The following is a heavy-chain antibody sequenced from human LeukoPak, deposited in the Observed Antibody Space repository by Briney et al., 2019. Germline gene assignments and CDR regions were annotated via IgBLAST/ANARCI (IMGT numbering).Heavy chain of an antibody. Sequence: SETLSLTCTVSGGSISSYYWSWIRQPPGKGLEWIGYISYSGSTNYNTSLKSRVTISKDTSKNQFSLKLSSVTAADAAVYYCARVLLQSYFDYWGQGTLVTVSS. V-gene: IGHV4-59*01. CDR3: ARVLLQSYFDY. CDR1: GGSISSYY. CDR2: ISYSGST. J-gene: IGHJ4*02. D-gene: IGHD2-21*02.